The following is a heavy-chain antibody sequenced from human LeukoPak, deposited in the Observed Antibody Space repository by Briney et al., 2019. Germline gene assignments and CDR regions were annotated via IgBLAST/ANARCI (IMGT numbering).Heavy chain of an antibody. CDR2: INPNSGDT. Sequence: GASVKVSCKASGYIFTNNYIHWVRQAPGQGLEWLGWINPNSGDTRYEPKFQGRVTMTGDTSITTVYMELSSLRSDDTAVYFCARDYRGNSFDYWGQGTLVTVSS. CDR1: GYIFTNNY. D-gene: IGHD2-21*01. V-gene: IGHV1-2*02. J-gene: IGHJ4*02. CDR3: ARDYRGNSFDY.